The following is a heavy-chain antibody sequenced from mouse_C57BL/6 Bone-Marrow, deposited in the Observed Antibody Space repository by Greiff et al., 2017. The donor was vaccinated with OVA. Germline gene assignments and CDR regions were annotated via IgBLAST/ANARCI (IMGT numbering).Heavy chain of an antibody. V-gene: IGHV7-1*01. CDR1: GFTFSAFY. J-gene: IGHJ4*01. CDR2: SRNKANDYTT. D-gene: IGHD1-1*01. Sequence: EVKLVESGGGLVQSGRSLRLSCATSGFTFSAFYMEWVRQAPGKGLEWIAASRNKANDYTTEYNASVKGRFIVSRDTSQSILYLQMNALRAEDTAIYYCARDALDYGSSYGAMDYWGQGTSVTVSS. CDR3: ARDALDYGSSYGAMDY.